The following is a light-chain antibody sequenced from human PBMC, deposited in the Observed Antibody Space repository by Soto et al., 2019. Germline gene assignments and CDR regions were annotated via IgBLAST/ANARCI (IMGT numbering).Light chain of an antibody. Sequence: IGFTQSPTTLSLSPGEIATLSCRTSQSVSSYLAWYQQKPGQAPRLLIYDTSNRATGIPARFSGSGSGTDFTLTISSLEPEDFAVYYCQQRSNWPPLTFGGGTKVDI. V-gene: IGKV3-11*01. CDR3: QQRSNWPPLT. CDR2: DTS. J-gene: IGKJ4*01. CDR1: QSVSSY.